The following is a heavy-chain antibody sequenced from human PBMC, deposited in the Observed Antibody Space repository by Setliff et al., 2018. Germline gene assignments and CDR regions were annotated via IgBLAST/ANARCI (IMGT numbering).Heavy chain of an antibody. CDR1: GYTFTYFG. V-gene: IGHV1-18*01. CDR2: ISGHNGKT. CDR3: ATELRSPFWHFDL. Sequence: ASVKVSCKASGYTFTYFGVSWLRLAPGQGLEWMGWISGHNGKTIIEPKFQGRVALTTDTGSDTAYMDLRSLRSDDTAIYYCATELRSPFWHFDLWGQGSLVTVSS. D-gene: IGHD3-3*01. J-gene: IGHJ4*02.